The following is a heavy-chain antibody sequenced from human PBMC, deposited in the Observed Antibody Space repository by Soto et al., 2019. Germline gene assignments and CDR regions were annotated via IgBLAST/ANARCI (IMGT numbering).Heavy chain of an antibody. D-gene: IGHD2-15*01. Sequence: ESGGGFIYPGGSLRLSCAASGLTISNAWMNWVRQAPGKGLEWVGRIKTNTEGGTTDYAAAVKVRFTVSRDDSKNTLYLQMNSLKTEDTAVYYCTTGSVEGVWGQGTTVTVSS. CDR3: TTGSVEGV. CDR2: IKTNTEGGTT. V-gene: IGHV3-15*07. CDR1: GLTISNAW. J-gene: IGHJ6*02.